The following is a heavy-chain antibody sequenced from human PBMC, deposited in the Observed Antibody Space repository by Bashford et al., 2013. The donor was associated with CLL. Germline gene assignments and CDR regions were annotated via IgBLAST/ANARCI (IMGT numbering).Heavy chain of an antibody. Sequence: SETLSLTCAVYGGSFSGYYWSWIRQPPGKGLEWIGEINHSGSTNYNPSLKSRVTISVDTSKNQFSLKLSSVTAADTAVYYCARGPMIVVVINPGEPYYYYYYGTDVWAEGTDGHRLL. D-gene: IGHD3-22*01. J-gene: IGHJ6*04. CDR1: GGSFSGYY. V-gene: IGHV4-34*01. CDR3: ARGPMIVVVINPGEPYYYYYYGTDV. CDR2: INHSGST.